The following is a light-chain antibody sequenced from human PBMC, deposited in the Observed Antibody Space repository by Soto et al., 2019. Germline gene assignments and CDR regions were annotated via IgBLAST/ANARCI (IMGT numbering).Light chain of an antibody. CDR3: QSYDSSLSGYV. CDR1: SSNIGAGYD. Sequence: QSVLTQTPSVSGAPGQRVTISCTGSSSNIGAGYDVHWYQQLPGTAPKLLIYASSIRPSGVPDRFSGSKSGTSASLAITGLQAEDEADYYCQSYDSSLSGYVFGTGTKITVL. V-gene: IGLV1-40*01. J-gene: IGLJ1*01. CDR2: ASS.